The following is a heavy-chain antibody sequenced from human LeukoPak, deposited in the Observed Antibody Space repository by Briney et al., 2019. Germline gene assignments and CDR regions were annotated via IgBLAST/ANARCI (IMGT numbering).Heavy chain of an antibody. Sequence: PGGSLRLSCAASGFTLSSYAMSWVRQAPGKGLEWVAVISYDGSNKYYADSVKGRFTISRDNSKNTLYLQMNSLRAEDTAVYYCARGGSSWYPKWGNYFDYWGQGTLVTVSS. V-gene: IGHV3-30*04. J-gene: IGHJ4*02. CDR2: ISYDGSNK. D-gene: IGHD6-13*01. CDR3: ARGGSSWYPKWGNYFDY. CDR1: GFTLSSYA.